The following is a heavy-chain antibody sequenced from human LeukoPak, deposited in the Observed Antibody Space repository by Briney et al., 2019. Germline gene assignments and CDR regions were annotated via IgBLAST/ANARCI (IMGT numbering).Heavy chain of an antibody. CDR3: ARGGYYYDSSGYYVFDY. J-gene: IGHJ4*02. V-gene: IGHV4-59*01. CDR1: GGSISSYY. CDR2: IYYSGST. Sequence: SETLSLTCTVSGGSISSYYWSWIRQPPGKGLEWIGYIYYSGSTNYNPSLKSRVTISVDTSKNQFSLKLSSVTAADTAVYYCARGGYYYDSSGYYVFDYWGQGTLVTVSS. D-gene: IGHD3-22*01.